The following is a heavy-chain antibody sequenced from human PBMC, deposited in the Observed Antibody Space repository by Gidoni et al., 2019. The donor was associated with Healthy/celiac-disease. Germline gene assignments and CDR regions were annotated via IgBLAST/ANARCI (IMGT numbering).Heavy chain of an antibody. CDR2: ISYDGSNK. D-gene: IGHD6-19*01. V-gene: IGHV3-30-3*01. Sequence: QVQLVESGGGVVQPGRSLRLSCAASGFTFSSYAMHWVRQAPGKGLEWVAVISYDGSNKYYADSVKGRFTISRDNSKNTLYLQMNSLRAEDTAVYYCASLRIAVAGLFDYWGQGTLVTVSS. J-gene: IGHJ4*02. CDR1: GFTFSSYA. CDR3: ASLRIAVAGLFDY.